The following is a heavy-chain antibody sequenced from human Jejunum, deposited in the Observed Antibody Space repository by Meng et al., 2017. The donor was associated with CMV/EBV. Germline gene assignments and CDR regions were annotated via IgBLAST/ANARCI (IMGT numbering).Heavy chain of an antibody. D-gene: IGHD3-10*01. CDR1: GFTVRAYW. V-gene: IGHV3-7*01. CDR2: IKQDGSEK. J-gene: IGHJ4*02. Sequence: RISCKTSGFTVRAYWMHWVRQAPGKGLEWVANIKQDGSEKFYVDSVKGRFTISRDNAKNSLYLQMNSLRGDDTGVYYCGRNRVDYWGQGTLVTVSS. CDR3: GRNRVDY.